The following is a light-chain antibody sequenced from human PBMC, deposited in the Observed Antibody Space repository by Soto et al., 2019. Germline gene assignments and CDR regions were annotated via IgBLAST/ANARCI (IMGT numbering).Light chain of an antibody. CDR2: DAS. V-gene: IGKV3-11*01. Sequence: EVVLTQSPATLSLSPGERATLSCRASQSIRTSLAWYQQKPGQAPRLVIFDASNRANGVPARVGGSGSGTDVTLTINSLEPEDFAVYYCQQRNVWPPITFGQGTRLET. CDR1: QSIRTS. J-gene: IGKJ5*01. CDR3: QQRNVWPPIT.